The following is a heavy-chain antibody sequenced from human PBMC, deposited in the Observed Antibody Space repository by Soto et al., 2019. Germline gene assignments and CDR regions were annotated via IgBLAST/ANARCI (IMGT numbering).Heavy chain of an antibody. CDR2: TYYSSKLYN. CDR1: GQSLWRNRAA. D-gene: IGHD3-10*01. J-gene: IGHJ6*01. Sequence: PAQSPSLSCASSGQSLWRNRAAWNWFGQPPSRGLEWLGRTYYSSKLYNDDAVSVKSRITITPGTSKNQFSLQLHSVPPEDTAVYYCPSGENGSYYGMGV. CDR3: PSGENGSYYGMGV. V-gene: IGHV6-1*01.